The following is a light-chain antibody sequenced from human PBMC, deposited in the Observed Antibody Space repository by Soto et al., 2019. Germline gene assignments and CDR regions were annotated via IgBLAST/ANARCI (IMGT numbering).Light chain of an antibody. J-gene: IGLJ1*01. CDR1: TSNIGRST. V-gene: IGLV1-44*01. Sequence: QSVLTQPPSASGTPRQRVTISCSGTTSNIGRSTVSWYQQFPGAAPKLLIYGNTQRPLGVPVRFSGSKSDTSASLAISGLQSEDEADYYCATWNDGIFVFGIGTKLTVL. CDR3: ATWNDGIFV. CDR2: GNT.